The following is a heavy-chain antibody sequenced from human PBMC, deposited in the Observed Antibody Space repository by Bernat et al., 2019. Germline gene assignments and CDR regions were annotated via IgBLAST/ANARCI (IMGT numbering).Heavy chain of an antibody. V-gene: IGHV1-18*01. J-gene: IGHJ6*02. CDR3: ARDQKWLAFYGLNV. CDR1: GYTFINYD. Sequence: QGQLVQSGPEVKRPGASVRVSCKASGYTFINYDITWVRQAPGKGLEWMGWISAHSGNTNYGQKFQGRVTMITDTSTNTAYMELRSLRPNDTAVYYCARDQKWLAFYGLNVWGQGTAVSVSS. D-gene: IGHD6-19*01. CDR2: ISAHSGNT.